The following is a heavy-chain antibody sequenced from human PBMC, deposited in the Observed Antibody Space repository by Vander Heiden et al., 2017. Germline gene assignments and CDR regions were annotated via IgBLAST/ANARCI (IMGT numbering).Heavy chain of an antibody. V-gene: IGHV3-23*01. CDR1: GFTFSSYA. CDR3: AKDPSSGWYYFDY. CDR2: ISGSGGST. D-gene: IGHD6-19*01. Sequence: EVQLLESGGGLVPPGGSLRLPCAASGFTFSSYAMSWVRQAPGKWLEWVSAISGSGGSTYYADSVKGRFTISRDNSKNTLYLQMNSLRAEDTAVYYCAKDPSSGWYYFDYWGQVTLVTVSS. J-gene: IGHJ4*02.